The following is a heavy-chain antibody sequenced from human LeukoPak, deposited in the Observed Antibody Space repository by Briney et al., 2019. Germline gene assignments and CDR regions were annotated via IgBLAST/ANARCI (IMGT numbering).Heavy chain of an antibody. D-gene: IGHD6-6*01. Sequence: GGSLRLSYAASEFTFRGYAMHWVRQAPGKGLEWVAVISYDGSDKYYADSVKGRFTISRDNSRNTLSLQLNSLTTEDTAVYYCTRGKQFVSDSWGQGTLVTVSS. CDR3: TRGKQFVSDS. J-gene: IGHJ4*02. CDR2: ISYDGSDK. V-gene: IGHV3-30*04. CDR1: EFTFRGYA.